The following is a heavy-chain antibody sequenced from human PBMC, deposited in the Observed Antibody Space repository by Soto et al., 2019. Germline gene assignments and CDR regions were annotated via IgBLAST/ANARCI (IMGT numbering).Heavy chain of an antibody. V-gene: IGHV3-13*01. CDR2: IGPAGDT. CDR1: GFTFSSSD. D-gene: IGHD6-13*01. Sequence: GGSLRLSCAASGFTFSSSDMHWIRQGPGKGLEWVSAIGPAGDTYYPGSVKGRFTISRENAKKSLYLQMNSLRAEDTAVYYCVTSSSWYYFDYWGLGTLVTVSS. J-gene: IGHJ4*02. CDR3: VTSSSWYYFDY.